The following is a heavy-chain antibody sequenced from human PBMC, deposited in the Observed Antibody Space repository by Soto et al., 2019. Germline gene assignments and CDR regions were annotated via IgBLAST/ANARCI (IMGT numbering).Heavy chain of an antibody. J-gene: IGHJ6*02. V-gene: IGHV1-69*12. CDR2: IIPIFGTA. CDR1: GGTFSSYA. Sequence: QVQLVQSGAEVKKTGSSVKVSCKASGGTFSSYAISWVRQAPGQGLEWLGGIIPIFGTANYAQKFQGRVTITEDESTSTAYMEHSSLRYEDTAGYYCARKAEAGLGMDVSGEGATVNDSS. CDR3: ARKAEAGLGMDV. D-gene: IGHD6-19*01.